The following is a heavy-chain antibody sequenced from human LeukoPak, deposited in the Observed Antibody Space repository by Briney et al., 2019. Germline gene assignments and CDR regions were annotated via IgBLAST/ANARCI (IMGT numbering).Heavy chain of an antibody. J-gene: IGHJ6*02. CDR1: GFTFSSYS. V-gene: IGHV3-48*01. D-gene: IGHD2-2*01. CDR2: ISSSSSTI. Sequence: GGSLRLSCAASGFTFSSYSMNWVRQAPGKGLEWVSYISSSSSTIYYADSVKGRFTISRDNAKNSLYLQMNSLRAEDTAVYYCASMGTRAYYYGMDVWGQGTTITVSS. CDR3: ASMGTRAYYYGMDV.